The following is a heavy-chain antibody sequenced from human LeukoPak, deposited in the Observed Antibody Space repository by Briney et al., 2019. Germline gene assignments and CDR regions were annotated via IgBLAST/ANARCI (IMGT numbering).Heavy chain of an antibody. D-gene: IGHD2-2*01. V-gene: IGHV3-30*02. CDR3: ARDTGIVVVPAASEY. Sequence: GGSLRLSCAASGFTFSSYGMHWVRQAPGKGLEWVAFIRYDGSNKYYADSVKARFTISRDNSKNTLYLQMNSLRAEDTAVYYCARDTGIVVVPAASEYWGQGTLVTVSS. J-gene: IGHJ4*02. CDR1: GFTFSSYG. CDR2: IRYDGSNK.